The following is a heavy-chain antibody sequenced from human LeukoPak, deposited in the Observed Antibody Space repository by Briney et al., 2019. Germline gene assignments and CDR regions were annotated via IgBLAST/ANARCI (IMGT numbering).Heavy chain of an antibody. D-gene: IGHD3-22*01. V-gene: IGHV4-59*01. CDR1: GGSIITYY. CDR2: IYYSGST. Sequence: SETLSLTCTVSGGSIITYYWSWIRQPPGKGLEWIGYIYYSGSTNYNPSLKSRVTMSVDTSKSQFSLKLNSVTAADTAVYYYARDYDSRGYYWSWGQGTLVTVSS. CDR3: ARDYDSRGYYWS. J-gene: IGHJ4*02.